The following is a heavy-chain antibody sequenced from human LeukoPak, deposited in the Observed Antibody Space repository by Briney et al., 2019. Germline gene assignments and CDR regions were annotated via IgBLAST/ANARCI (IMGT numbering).Heavy chain of an antibody. CDR1: GFTFSSYG. V-gene: IGHV3-30*03. CDR3: ALVRDY. CDR2: ISYDGSDK. J-gene: IGHJ4*02. Sequence: GSLRLSCAASGFTFSSYGMNWVRQAPGKGLEWVAVISYDGSDKYYADSVKGRFTISRDNAKNMLYLEMNSLRAEDTAVYYCALVRDYWGQGMLVTVSS. D-gene: IGHD6-6*01.